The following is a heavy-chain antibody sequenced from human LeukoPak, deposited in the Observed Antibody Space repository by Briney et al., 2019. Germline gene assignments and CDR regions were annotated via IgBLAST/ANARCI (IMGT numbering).Heavy chain of an antibody. CDR1: GGSISSYY. CDR3: ARGDSGSFSQFDC. V-gene: IGHV4-59*13. Sequence: SETLSLTCTVSGGSISSYYWSWIRQPPGKGLEWIGYVYYSGSTNYNPSLKSRVTISVDPSKNQFSLKLPSVTAADTAVYYCARGDSGSFSQFDCWGQGTLVTVSS. D-gene: IGHD1-26*01. CDR2: VYYSGST. J-gene: IGHJ4*02.